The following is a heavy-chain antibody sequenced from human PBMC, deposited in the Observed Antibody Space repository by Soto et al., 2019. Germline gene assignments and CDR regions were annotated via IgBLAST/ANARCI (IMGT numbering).Heavy chain of an antibody. V-gene: IGHV1-69*01. J-gene: IGHJ6*02. CDR3: ARGPTAPYYYYYGMHV. CDR1: GGTFSSYA. CDR2: IIPIFGTA. Sequence: QVQLVQCRAEVKKPGSSVKVSCKASGGTFSSYAISWVRQAPGQGLEWMGGIIPIFGTANYAQKFQGRVTITADESTSTAYMELSSLRSEDTAVYYCARGPTAPYYYYYGMHVWGQGTTVTVSS. D-gene: IGHD5-18*01.